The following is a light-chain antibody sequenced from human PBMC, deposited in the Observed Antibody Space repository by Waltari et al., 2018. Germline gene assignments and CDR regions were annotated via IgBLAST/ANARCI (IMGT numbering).Light chain of an antibody. Sequence: SSELTQDPAVSVALGQTVRITCQGDTPRTHSAGWYQQKPGQGPTLVNYGNNNRPSGIPDQFSCSRSGKTASLIITGAQAEDEAAYDCNSRDRRHSSLLFGGGTKLTVL. CDR3: NSRDRRHSSLL. J-gene: IGLJ2*01. V-gene: IGLV3-19*01. CDR1: TPRTHS. CDR2: GNN.